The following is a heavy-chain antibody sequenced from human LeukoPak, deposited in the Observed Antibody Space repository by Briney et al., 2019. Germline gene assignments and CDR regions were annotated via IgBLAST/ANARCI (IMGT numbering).Heavy chain of an antibody. CDR3: ARKIYPYYYDSSGSDY. D-gene: IGHD3-22*01. Sequence: ASVKVSCKASGYTFTSYGISWVRHAPGQGLEWMGWISAYNGNTNYAQKLQGRVTMTTDTSTSTAYMELRSLRSDDTAVYYCARKIYPYYYDSSGSDYWGQGTLVTVSS. CDR2: ISAYNGNT. CDR1: GYTFTSYG. J-gene: IGHJ4*02. V-gene: IGHV1-18*01.